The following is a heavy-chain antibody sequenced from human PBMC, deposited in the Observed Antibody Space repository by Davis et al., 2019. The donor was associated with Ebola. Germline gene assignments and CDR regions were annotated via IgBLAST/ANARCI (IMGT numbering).Heavy chain of an antibody. Sequence: GESLKISCAASGFTFSDYYMSWIRQAPGKGLEWVSYISSSGSIIYYADSVKGRFTISRDNAKKSLYLQMNSLRAEDTAVYYCAREFYDFWSGYRYGMDVWGQGTTVTVSS. CDR3: AREFYDFWSGYRYGMDV. D-gene: IGHD3-3*01. CDR1: GFTFSDYY. V-gene: IGHV3-11*01. J-gene: IGHJ6*02. CDR2: ISSSGSII.